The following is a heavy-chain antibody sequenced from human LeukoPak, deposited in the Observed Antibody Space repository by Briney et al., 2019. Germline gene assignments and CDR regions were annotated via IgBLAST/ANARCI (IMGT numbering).Heavy chain of an antibody. V-gene: IGHV1-69*13. D-gene: IGHD1-1*01. Sequence: SVKVSCKASGGTFSSYAISWVRQAPGQGLEWTGGIIPIFGTANYAQKFQGRVTITADESTSTAYMELSSLRSENTAVYYCARGGIATVRFDPWGQGTLVTVSS. J-gene: IGHJ5*02. CDR2: IIPIFGTA. CDR3: ARGGIATVRFDP. CDR1: GGTFSSYA.